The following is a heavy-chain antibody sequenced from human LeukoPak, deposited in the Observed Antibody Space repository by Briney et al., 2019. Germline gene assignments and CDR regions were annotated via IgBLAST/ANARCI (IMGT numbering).Heavy chain of an antibody. CDR1: GGSISSYY. V-gene: IGHV4-59*01. D-gene: IGHD1-26*01. CDR3: ARHGLGVGATPHFDY. J-gene: IGHJ4*02. Sequence: SETLSLTCTVSGGSISSYYWSWIRQPPGKGLEWIGYIYYSGSTNYNPSLKSRVTISVDTSKNQFSLKLSSVTAADTAVYYCARHGLGVGATPHFDYWGQGTLVNVSS. CDR2: IYYSGST.